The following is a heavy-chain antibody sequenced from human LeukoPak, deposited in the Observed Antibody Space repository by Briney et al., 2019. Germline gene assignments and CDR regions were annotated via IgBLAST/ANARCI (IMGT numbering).Heavy chain of an antibody. Sequence: PSETLSLTCTVSGGSISSYYWSWIRQPAGKGLEWIGYIYYSGSTNYNPSLKSRVTISVDTSKNQFSLRLSSVTAADTAVYYCARGADGVSSNSRGWFDPWGQGTLVTVSS. V-gene: IGHV4-59*01. CDR3: ARGADGVSSNSRGWFDP. CDR2: IYYSGST. D-gene: IGHD2-15*01. CDR1: GGSISSYY. J-gene: IGHJ5*02.